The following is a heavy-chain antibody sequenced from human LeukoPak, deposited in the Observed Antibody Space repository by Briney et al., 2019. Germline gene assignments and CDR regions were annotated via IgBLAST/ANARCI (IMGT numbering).Heavy chain of an antibody. Sequence: PGGSLRLSCAASGFTFSSYAMSWVRQAPGKGLEWISAISGSGGSTYYADSVKGWFTISRDNSKNTLYLQMNSLRAEDTAVYYCAKDSDSGSYFDSWGQGTLVTVSS. V-gene: IGHV3-23*01. CDR2: ISGSGGST. D-gene: IGHD1-26*01. J-gene: IGHJ4*02. CDR3: AKDSDSGSYFDS. CDR1: GFTFSSYA.